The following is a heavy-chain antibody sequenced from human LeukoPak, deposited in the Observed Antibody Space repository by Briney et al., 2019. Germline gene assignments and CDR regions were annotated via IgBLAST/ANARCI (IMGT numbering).Heavy chain of an antibody. Sequence: TGGSLRLSCAASGFTFNTYAMSWVRQAPGKGLEWVSAISGGGGTTHYTDSVEGRFTISRDNSMNTLSLQMNNLRAEDTAVYYCAKEFYFATAVWGQGTTVTVSS. CDR1: GFTFNTYA. CDR2: ISGGGGTT. J-gene: IGHJ6*02. V-gene: IGHV3-23*01. D-gene: IGHD2-15*01. CDR3: AKEFYFATAV.